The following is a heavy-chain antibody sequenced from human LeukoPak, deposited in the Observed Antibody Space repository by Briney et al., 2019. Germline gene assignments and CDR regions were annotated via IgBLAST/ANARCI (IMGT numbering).Heavy chain of an antibody. D-gene: IGHD5-12*01. CDR1: GYTFTGYY. Sequence: ASVKVSCKASGYTFTGYYMHWVRQAPGQGLEWMGWINPNSGGTNYAQKFQGRVTITADKSTSTAYMELSSLRSEDTAVYYCARDRVSGYDFFDYWGQGTLVTVSS. V-gene: IGHV1-2*02. J-gene: IGHJ4*02. CDR3: ARDRVSGYDFFDY. CDR2: INPNSGGT.